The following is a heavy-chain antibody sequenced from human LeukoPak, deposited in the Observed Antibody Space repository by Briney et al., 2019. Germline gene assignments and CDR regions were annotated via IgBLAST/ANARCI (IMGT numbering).Heavy chain of an antibody. J-gene: IGHJ6*02. D-gene: IGHD2-2*02. V-gene: IGHV4-28*05. CDR2: IYYSGSI. Sequence: SDTLSLTCAVSVYSISSSNWWGWIRQPPGKGLEWIGYIYYSGSIYYNPSLKSRVTMSVDTSKNQFSLKLSSVTAVDTAVYYCARTMSSSHTVYGMDVWGQGTTVTVSS. CDR1: VYSISSSNW. CDR3: ARTMSSSHTVYGMDV.